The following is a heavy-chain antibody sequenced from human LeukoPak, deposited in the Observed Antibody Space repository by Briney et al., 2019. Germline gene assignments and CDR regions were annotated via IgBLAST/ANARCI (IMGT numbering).Heavy chain of an antibody. CDR3: ARGYYCDS. J-gene: IGHJ4*02. Sequence: SQTLSLTCDISGDSVSSKTAGWNWIRQSPSRGLEWLGRTYYRSKWYNEYAVSVKSRITIDPDTSKNQFSLQLSSVTPEDTAVYYCARGYYCDSWGQGTLVTVSS. V-gene: IGHV6-1*01. CDR1: GDSVSSKTAG. CDR2: TYYRSKWYN.